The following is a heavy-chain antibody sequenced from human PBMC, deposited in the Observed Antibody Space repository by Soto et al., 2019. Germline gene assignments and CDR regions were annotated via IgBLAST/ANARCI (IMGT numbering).Heavy chain of an antibody. V-gene: IGHV3-7*03. CDR2: IKQDGSEK. CDR1: GFTFSSYW. D-gene: IGHD3-10*01. CDR3: ARVGYYYGSGRYFQH. J-gene: IGHJ1*01. Sequence: EVQLVESGGGLVQPGGSLRLSCAASGFTFSSYWMSWVRQAPGKGLEWVANIKQDGSEKYYVDSVKGRFTISRDNAKNSLYLQMNSLRADDTAVYYCARVGYYYGSGRYFQHWGQGTLVTVSS.